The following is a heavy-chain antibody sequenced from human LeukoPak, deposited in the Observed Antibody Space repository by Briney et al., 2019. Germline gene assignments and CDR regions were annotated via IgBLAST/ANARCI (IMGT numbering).Heavy chain of an antibody. CDR3: SRATHYYESSGYDY. V-gene: IGHV3-20*04. CDR2: INWNGGST. D-gene: IGHD3-22*01. Sequence: GGSLRLSCAASGFTFDDYGMSWVRQAPGKGLEWVSGINWNGGSTGYADSVKGRFTISRDNAKNSLYLQMNSLRAEDTALYYCSRATHYYESSGYDYWGQGTLVTVSS. CDR1: GFTFDDYG. J-gene: IGHJ4*02.